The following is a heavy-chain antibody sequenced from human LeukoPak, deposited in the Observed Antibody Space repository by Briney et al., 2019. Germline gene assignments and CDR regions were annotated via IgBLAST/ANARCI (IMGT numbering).Heavy chain of an antibody. CDR2: IRSKANSYAT. CDR3: TRPSFDP. Sequence: GGSLRLSCAASGFTFSGSAMHWVRQASGKGLEWVGRIRSKANSYATAYAASVKGRFTISRDDSKYTTYLQMNSLETEDTAMYFCTRPSFDPWGQGTLVTVSS. CDR1: GFTFSGSA. V-gene: IGHV3-73*01. J-gene: IGHJ5*02.